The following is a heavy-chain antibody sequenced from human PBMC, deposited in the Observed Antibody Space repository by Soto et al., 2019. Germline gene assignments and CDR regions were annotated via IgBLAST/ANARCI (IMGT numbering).Heavy chain of an antibody. CDR3: XXXXXXGXXXXXXXXDT. CDR2: IGSNSHYI. CDR1: GFTLSSHS. V-gene: IGHV3-21*06. Sequence: EVQLVESGGGLVKPGGSLRVSCAASGFTLSSHSMNWXRQAXXXXXXXXSFIGSNSHYIYYADSVKGRFTISRDNAKNSVYLQMNSLXAEXXXXXXXXXXXXXGXXXXXXXXDTWGQGTMVTVSS. J-gene: IGHJ3*02.